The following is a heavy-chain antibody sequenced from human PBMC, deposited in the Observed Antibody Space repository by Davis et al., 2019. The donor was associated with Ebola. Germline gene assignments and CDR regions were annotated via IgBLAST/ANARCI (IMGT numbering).Heavy chain of an antibody. J-gene: IGHJ3*02. D-gene: IGHD2-8*01. V-gene: IGHV1-69*13. Sequence: AASVKVSCKASGGTFSSYAISWVRQAPGQGLEWMGGIIPIFGTANYAQKFQGRVTITADESTSTAYMELGSLRSEDTAVYYCAIPEWPHDAFDIWGQGTMVTVSS. CDR1: GGTFSSYA. CDR3: AIPEWPHDAFDI. CDR2: IIPIFGTA.